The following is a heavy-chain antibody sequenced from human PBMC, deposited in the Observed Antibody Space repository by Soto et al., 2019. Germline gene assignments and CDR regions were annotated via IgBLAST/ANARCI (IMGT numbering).Heavy chain of an antibody. Sequence: SETLSLTCAVYGGSFSGYYWSWTRQPPGKGLEWIGEINHSGSTNYNPSLKSRVTISVDTSKNQFSLKLSSVTAADTAVYYCARGGHSGDLDYWGQGTLVTVSS. J-gene: IGHJ4*02. CDR1: GGSFSGYY. CDR2: INHSGST. CDR3: ARGGHSGDLDY. D-gene: IGHD2-21*02. V-gene: IGHV4-34*01.